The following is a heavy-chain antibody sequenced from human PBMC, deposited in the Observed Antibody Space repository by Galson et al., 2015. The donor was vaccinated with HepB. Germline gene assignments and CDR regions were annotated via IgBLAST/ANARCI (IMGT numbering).Heavy chain of an antibody. CDR1: GFMFSGHW. V-gene: IGHV3-7*03. D-gene: IGHD5-12*01. Sequence: SLRLSCAASGFMFSGHWMNWVRQAPGKGLEWVANIKEDGSIEYYVDSVTGRFTISRDNARNLLYLQMNGLRAEDTAVYFCARNRGYETFDYWGQGALVTVSS. CDR3: ARNRGYETFDY. CDR2: IKEDGSIE. J-gene: IGHJ4*02.